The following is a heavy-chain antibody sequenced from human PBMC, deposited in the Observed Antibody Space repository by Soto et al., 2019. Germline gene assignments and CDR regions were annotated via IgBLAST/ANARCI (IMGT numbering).Heavy chain of an antibody. V-gene: IGHV1-18*01. CDR1: GYIFVNFG. D-gene: IGHD3-16*01. J-gene: IGHJ6*02. CDR3: VMEDNYVTPTPQDV. Sequence: QVQLVQSGDEVKKPGASVKVSCKASGYIFVNFGIAWVRQAPGQGLEWMAWISPYTGNTHSATKVQGRLTMTTDTSTRTAYMDLGSLTSDDTAVYYCVMEDNYVTPTPQDVWGQGTTVTVSS. CDR2: ISPYTGNT.